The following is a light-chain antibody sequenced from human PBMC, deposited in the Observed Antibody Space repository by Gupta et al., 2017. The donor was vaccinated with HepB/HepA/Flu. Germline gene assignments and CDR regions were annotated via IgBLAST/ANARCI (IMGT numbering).Light chain of an antibody. CDR1: QNIRTY. CDR2: AAS. J-gene: IGKJ1*01. Sequence: DIQMTQSPSSLSASVRDRVTITCRASQNIRTYLNWYQQKPAKAPKLRISAASSLQSGVPSRFSGSGSETDFTLTISSLQPEDFATYYCQQSYSTPRTFGQGTKVEIK. CDR3: QQSYSTPRT. V-gene: IGKV1-39*01.